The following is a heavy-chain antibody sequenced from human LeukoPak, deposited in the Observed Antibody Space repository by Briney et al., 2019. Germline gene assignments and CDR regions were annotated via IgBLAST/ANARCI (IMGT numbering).Heavy chain of an antibody. CDR1: GFTLSSYA. CDR3: AGCAGGSSTSCYNWFDP. J-gene: IGHJ5*02. D-gene: IGHD2-2*01. CDR2: ISGSGGST. Sequence: GGSLRLSCAASGFTLSSYAMSWVRQAPGKGLEWVSAISGSGGSTYYADSVKGRFTISRDNSKNTLYLQMNSLRAEGTAVYYCAGCAGGSSTSCYNWFDPWGQGTLVTVSS. V-gene: IGHV3-23*01.